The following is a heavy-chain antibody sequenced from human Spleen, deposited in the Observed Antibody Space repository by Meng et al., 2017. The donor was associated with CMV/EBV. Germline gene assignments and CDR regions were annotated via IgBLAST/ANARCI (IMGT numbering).Heavy chain of an antibody. CDR1: YTVSSWV. CDR2: ISAYNGNT. D-gene: IGHD2-15*01. Sequence: YTVSSWVISGVRQAPGQGLEWMGWISAYNGNTNSAQKFQGRVTMTTDTSTNTANMELRSLRSDDTAVYYCAADYCSGTNCYPYYFDYWGQGTLVTVSS. V-gene: IGHV1-18*01. CDR3: AADYCSGTNCYPYYFDY. J-gene: IGHJ4*02.